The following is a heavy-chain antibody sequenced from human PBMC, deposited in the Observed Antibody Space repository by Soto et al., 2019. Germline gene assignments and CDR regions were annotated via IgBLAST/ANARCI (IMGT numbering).Heavy chain of an antibody. D-gene: IGHD6-13*01. CDR1: GFTFDDYA. CDR2: ISWNSGSI. CDR3: AKDIGGAAAGRHDY. J-gene: IGHJ4*02. V-gene: IGHV3-9*01. Sequence: EVQLVESGGGLVQPGRSLRLSCAASGFTFDDYAMHWVRQAPGKGLEWVSGISWNSGSIGYADSVKGRFTISRDNAKNSLYLQMNSLRAEDTALYYCAKDIGGAAAGRHDYWGQGTLVTVSS.